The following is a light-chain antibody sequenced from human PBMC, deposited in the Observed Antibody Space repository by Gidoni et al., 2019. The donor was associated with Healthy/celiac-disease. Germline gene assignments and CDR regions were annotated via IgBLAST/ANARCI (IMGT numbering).Light chain of an antibody. V-gene: IGKV1-8*01. CDR3: QQYYSYPRT. CDR1: QGISSD. CDR2: AAS. Sequence: IRMTQSPSSLSASTGDRVTITCRASQGISSDLAWYQQKPGKGPKLLIYAASTLQSGVPSRFSGSGSGTDFTLTISCLQSEDFATYYCQQYYSYPRTFGQGTKVEIK. J-gene: IGKJ1*01.